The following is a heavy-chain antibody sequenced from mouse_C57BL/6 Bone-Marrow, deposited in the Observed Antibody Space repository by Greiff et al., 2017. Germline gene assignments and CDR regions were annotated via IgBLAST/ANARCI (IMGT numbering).Heavy chain of an antibody. D-gene: IGHD2-5*01. CDR1: GFSLSTFGLG. CDR3: ARIASYYSKLDFDV. CDR2: IWWDDDK. J-gene: IGHJ1*03. V-gene: IGHV8-8*01. Sequence: QVTLKESGPGILQPSQTLSLTCSFSGFSLSTFGLGVGWIRQPSGKGLEWLAHIWWDDDKYYNPALKSRLTISKDTSKNQVFLKIANVDTADTATYYCARIASYYSKLDFDVWGTGTTVTVSS.